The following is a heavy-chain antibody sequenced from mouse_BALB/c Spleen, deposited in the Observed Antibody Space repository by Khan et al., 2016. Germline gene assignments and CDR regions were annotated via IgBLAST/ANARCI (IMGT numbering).Heavy chain of an antibody. D-gene: IGHD1-1*01. V-gene: IGHV3-2*02. Sequence: VQLKQSGPGLVKPSQSLSLTCTVTGYSITSDYAWNWIRQFPGNKLEWMGYISYSGSTSYNPSLKSRISITRETSKNQFFLQLNSVTTEDTATYYCARDYYGSSYFDYWGQGTTLTVSS. CDR2: ISYSGST. J-gene: IGHJ2*01. CDR1: GYSITSDYA. CDR3: ARDYYGSSYFDY.